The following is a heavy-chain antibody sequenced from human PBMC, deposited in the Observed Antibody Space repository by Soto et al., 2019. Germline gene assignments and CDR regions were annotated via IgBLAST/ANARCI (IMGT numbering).Heavy chain of an antibody. CDR1: GYTFTSYG. D-gene: IGHD6-19*01. CDR2: ISAYNGNT. J-gene: IGHJ4*02. CDR3: ARQWTYMRRAYSDY. V-gene: IGHV1-18*01. Sequence: APVKVSRKASGYTFTSYGISWVRQVPGQGLEWMGWISAYNGNTKYAQKLQGRVPMTTHTSTSTPYMELRSLISDDTAVYECARQWTYMRRAYSDYWGQG.